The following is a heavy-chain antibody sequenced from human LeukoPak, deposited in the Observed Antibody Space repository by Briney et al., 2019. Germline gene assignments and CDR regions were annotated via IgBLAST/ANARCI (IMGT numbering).Heavy chain of an antibody. CDR2: IRYDGSNK. J-gene: IGHJ4*02. CDR1: GFTFSXXX. V-gene: IGHV3-30*02. D-gene: IGHD3-10*01. CDR3: ASYGSGSYGIY. Sequence: SCXASGFTFSXXXXHWVRXAPGXXXEXVAFIRYDGSNKYYADSVKGRFTISRDNSKNTLYLQMNSLRAEDTAVYYCASYGSGSYGIYWGQGTLVTVSS.